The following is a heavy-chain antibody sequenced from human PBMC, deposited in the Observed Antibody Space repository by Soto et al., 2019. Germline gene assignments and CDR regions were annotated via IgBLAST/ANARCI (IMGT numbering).Heavy chain of an antibody. J-gene: IGHJ4*02. Sequence: QVQLQQWGAGLLKPSETLSLTCAVYGGSFSGYYWNWIRQPPGKGLEWIGEINHSGSTNYNPSLKSRVTISVDTSKNQFSLRLSSVTAADTAVYYCARGASDGDIWSGQKAPLDYWGQGTLVTVSS. CDR3: ARGASDGDIWSGQKAPLDY. V-gene: IGHV4-34*01. CDR1: GGSFSGYY. D-gene: IGHD3-3*01. CDR2: INHSGST.